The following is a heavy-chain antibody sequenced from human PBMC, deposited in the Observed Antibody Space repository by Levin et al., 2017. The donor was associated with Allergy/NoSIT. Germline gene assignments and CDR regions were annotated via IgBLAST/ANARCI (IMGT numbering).Heavy chain of an antibody. J-gene: IGHJ4*02. CDR3: SRSPPGGYRAGWYLV. Sequence: PGESLKISCSASGFRFGDYALSWFRQPPGKGLEWLGLIRSNAFGGTTESAPSVEGRFTVSRDDTKSILYLQINSLQTADTAVCSCSRSPPGGYRAGWYLVWGQGTRVTVSS. CDR2: IRSNAFGGTT. V-gene: IGHV3-49*03. CDR1: GFRFGDYA. D-gene: IGHD6-19*01.